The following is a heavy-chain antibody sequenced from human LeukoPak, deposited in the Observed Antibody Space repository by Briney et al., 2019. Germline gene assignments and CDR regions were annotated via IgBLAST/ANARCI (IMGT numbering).Heavy chain of an antibody. Sequence: SETLSLTCTVSGGSISSYYWSWIRQPPGKGLEWIGYIYYSGSTNYNPSLKSRVTISVDTSKNQFSLKLSSVTAADTAVYYCARESRPYYYYYYYMDVWGKGTTVTISS. CDR3: ARESRPYYYYYYYMDV. CDR2: IYYSGST. J-gene: IGHJ6*03. CDR1: GGSISSYY. D-gene: IGHD5/OR15-5a*01. V-gene: IGHV4-59*12.